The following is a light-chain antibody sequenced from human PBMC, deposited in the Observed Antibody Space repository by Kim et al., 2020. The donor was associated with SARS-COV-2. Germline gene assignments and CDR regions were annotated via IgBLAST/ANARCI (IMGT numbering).Light chain of an antibody. CDR1: QSVSSNY. V-gene: IGKV3-20*01. CDR2: LAS. Sequence: LCPGESATPSCRASQSVSSNYLAWYHQRPGQAPRLLIYLASTRATGAPDRFSGSGSGTDFTLTIRRLEPEDSGVFYCQQYDTSPYTFGQGTKLEIK. CDR3: QQYDTSPYT. J-gene: IGKJ2*01.